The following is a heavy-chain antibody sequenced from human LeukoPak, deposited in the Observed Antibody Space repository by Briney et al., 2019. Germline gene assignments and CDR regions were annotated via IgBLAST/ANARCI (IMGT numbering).Heavy chain of an antibody. CDR1: GFSLYDYA. CDR2: ISWDSGNT. Sequence: GGSLRLSCVGSGFSLYDYAMHWVRQVPGKGLEWVSSISWDSGNTAYGDSVKGRFTISRDNAKNSLYLQMNSLRPDDTAFYYCIKDMGFDLLKDAFEIWGQGTLVTVSS. CDR3: IKDMGFDLLKDAFEI. V-gene: IGHV3-9*01. D-gene: IGHD3-9*01. J-gene: IGHJ3*02.